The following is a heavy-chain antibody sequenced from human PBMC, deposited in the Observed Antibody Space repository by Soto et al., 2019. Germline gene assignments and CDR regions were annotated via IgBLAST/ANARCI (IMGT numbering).Heavy chain of an antibody. CDR1: GHIFSNYW. D-gene: IGHD3-22*01. Sequence: PGESLKISCKGSGHIFSNYWIGWVRQMPGKGLEWMGIIYPGDSDTRYSPSFQGQVTITVDKSINTAYLQWSRLKASDTAIYYCARQRLWGTSGYYYFENWGQGTLVTVPS. CDR3: ARQRLWGTSGYYYFEN. CDR2: IYPGDSDT. V-gene: IGHV5-51*01. J-gene: IGHJ4*02.